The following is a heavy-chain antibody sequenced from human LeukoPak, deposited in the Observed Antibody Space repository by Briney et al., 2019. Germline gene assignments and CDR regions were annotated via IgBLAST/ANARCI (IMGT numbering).Heavy chain of an antibody. V-gene: IGHV4-59*01. CDR2: IYYSGST. CDR3: ARHKAAAGTLFDP. J-gene: IGHJ5*02. D-gene: IGHD6-13*01. CDR1: GGSISSYY. Sequence: SETLSLTCTVSGGSISSYYWSWIRQPPGKGLEWIGYIYYSGSTNYNPSLKSRVTISVDTSKNQFSLKLSSVTAADTAVYYCARHKAAAGTLFDPWGQGTLVTVSS.